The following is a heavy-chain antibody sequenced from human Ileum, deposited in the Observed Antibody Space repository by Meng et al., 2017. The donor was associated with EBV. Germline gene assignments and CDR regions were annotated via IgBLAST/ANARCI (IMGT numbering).Heavy chain of an antibody. J-gene: IGHJ4*02. V-gene: IGHV4-39*01. CDR2: ICYTDYT. CDR1: GGSISRSNYC. CDR3: AMGPDYAKTGY. Sequence: QPKESGPGLGKPSGTLLLTCSVSGGSISRSNYCWGWIRQPPGKGLEWIQSICYTDYTYYNPSLKSRVTISADKSKNQFSLRLNSLTAADTAVYYCAMGPDYAKTGYWGQGTLVTVSS. D-gene: IGHD4-17*01.